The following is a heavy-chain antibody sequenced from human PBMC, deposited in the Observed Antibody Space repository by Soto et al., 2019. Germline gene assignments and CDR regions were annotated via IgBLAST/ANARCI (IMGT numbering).Heavy chain of an antibody. Sequence: SETLSLTCTVPGGSVSSGSYYWSWIRQPPGKGLEWIGYIYYSGSTNYNPSLKSRVTISVDTSKNQFSLKLSSVTAADTAVYYCARGKRRAFDIWGQGTMVTVSS. J-gene: IGHJ3*02. CDR1: GGSVSSGSYY. CDR2: IYYSGST. V-gene: IGHV4-61*01. CDR3: ARGKRRAFDI.